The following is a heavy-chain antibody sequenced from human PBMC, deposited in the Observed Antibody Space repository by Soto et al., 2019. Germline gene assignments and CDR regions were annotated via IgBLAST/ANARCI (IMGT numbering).Heavy chain of an antibody. CDR2: MNANVDAT. V-gene: IGHV1-8*01. Sequence: QVQLVQSGAEVKKPGASVKVSCKASGFTFASNDINWVRQAPGQGLQWMGWMNANVDATDSPQEFKGRVSMTWNASISTAYLERHNLKSDDTAVYYCAREVVVGGSLWLDPWGQGSLVTVSS. J-gene: IGHJ5*02. D-gene: IGHD2-15*01. CDR1: GFTFASND. CDR3: AREVVVGGSLWLDP.